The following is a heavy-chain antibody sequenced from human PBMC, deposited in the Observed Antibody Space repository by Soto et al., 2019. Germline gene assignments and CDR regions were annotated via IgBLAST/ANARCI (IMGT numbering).Heavy chain of an antibody. CDR3: AGAVSRQQLSGVNY. J-gene: IGHJ4*02. D-gene: IGHD5-18*01. V-gene: IGHV3-33*01. CDR1: GFTFSSYG. Sequence: QPGGSLRLSCAASGFTFSSYGMHWVRQAPGKGLEWVAVIWYYGSNKYYADSVKGRFTISRDNSKNTLYLQMNSLRAEDTAVYYCAGAVSRQQLSGVNYWGQGTLVTVSS. CDR2: IWYYGSNK.